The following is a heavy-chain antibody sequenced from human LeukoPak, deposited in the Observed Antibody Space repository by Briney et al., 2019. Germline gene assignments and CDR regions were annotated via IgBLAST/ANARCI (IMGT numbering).Heavy chain of an antibody. Sequence: GRSLRLSCAASVFTFNNYAMHWVRQAPGKGLEWVAVISYDGSNKFYADSVMGRFTISRDNSKNTLYLQMNSLRAEDTAVYFCARDPQYHAFDIWGQGTMVTVSS. D-gene: IGHD4-11*01. CDR3: ARDPQYHAFDI. CDR1: VFTFNNYA. V-gene: IGHV3-30-3*01. J-gene: IGHJ3*02. CDR2: ISYDGSNK.